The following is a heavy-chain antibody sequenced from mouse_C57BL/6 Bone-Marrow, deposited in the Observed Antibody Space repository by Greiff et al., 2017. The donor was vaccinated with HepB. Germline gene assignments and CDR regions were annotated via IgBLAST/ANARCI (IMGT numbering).Heavy chain of an antibody. Sequence: VQLQQSGAELVRPGASVKLSCKASGYTFTDYYINWVKQRPGQGLEWIARIYPGSGNTYYNEKFKGKATLTAEKSSSTAYMQLSSLTSEDSAVYFCAREYYGSSGYDYFDYWGQGTTLTVSS. V-gene: IGHV1-76*01. J-gene: IGHJ2*01. CDR1: GYTFTDYY. D-gene: IGHD1-1*01. CDR2: IYPGSGNT. CDR3: AREYYGSSGYDYFDY.